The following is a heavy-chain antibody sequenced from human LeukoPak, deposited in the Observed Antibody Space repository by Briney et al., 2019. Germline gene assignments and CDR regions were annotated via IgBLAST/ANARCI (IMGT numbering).Heavy chain of an antibody. J-gene: IGHJ4*02. D-gene: IGHD3-9*01. Sequence: ASVKVSCKASGYTFTGYYMHWVRQAPGQGLEWMGRINPNSGGTNYAQKFQGRVTMTRDTSISTAYMELSRLRSEDTAVYYCARYFDGDGFDYWGQGTLVTVSS. CDR2: INPNSGGT. V-gene: IGHV1-2*06. CDR3: ARYFDGDGFDY. CDR1: GYTFTGYY.